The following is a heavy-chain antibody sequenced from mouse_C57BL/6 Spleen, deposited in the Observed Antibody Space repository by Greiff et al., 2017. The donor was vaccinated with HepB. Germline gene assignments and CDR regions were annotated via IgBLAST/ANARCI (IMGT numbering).Heavy chain of an antibody. CDR1: GYTFTSYW. Sequence: QVQLKESGAELAKPGASVKLSCKASGYTFTSYWMHWVKQRPGQGLEWIGYINPSSGYTKYNQKFKDKATLTADKSSSTAYMQLSSLTYEDSAVYYCARDTTGWYFDVWGTGTTVTVSS. J-gene: IGHJ1*03. CDR2: INPSSGYT. CDR3: ARDTTGWYFDV. D-gene: IGHD1-1*01. V-gene: IGHV1-7*01.